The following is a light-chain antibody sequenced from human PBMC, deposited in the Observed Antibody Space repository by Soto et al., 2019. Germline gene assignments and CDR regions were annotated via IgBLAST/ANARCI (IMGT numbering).Light chain of an antibody. CDR1: QAVPNN. CDR2: EES. J-gene: IGKJ4*01. V-gene: IGKV1-9*01. Sequence: DIHLTQSPSFLSASVGDRVTITCRPSQAVPNNMAWYHQKPGQPPKLLIYEESTLHSGVPSRFSGRKSETQFTLTIYSLQPEDFATYYCQQVKTYPRTFGGGTKVEIK. CDR3: QQVKTYPRT.